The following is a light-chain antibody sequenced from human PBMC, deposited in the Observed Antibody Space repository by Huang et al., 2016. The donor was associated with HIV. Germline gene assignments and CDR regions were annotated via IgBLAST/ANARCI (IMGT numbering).Light chain of an antibody. CDR2: ERS. CDR3: MQGIHLPFT. V-gene: IGKV2-29*02. CDR1: QSLLHTDGKTS. J-gene: IGKJ3*01. Sequence: DIVMTQTPLSLSVIPGQPASISCKSSQSLLHTDGKTSLYWYLHKPGQSPHLLMSERSRRLSGVPDRFRGSGSGTDFTLKISRVEAEAVGVYYCMQGIHLPFTFGPGTKVDIK.